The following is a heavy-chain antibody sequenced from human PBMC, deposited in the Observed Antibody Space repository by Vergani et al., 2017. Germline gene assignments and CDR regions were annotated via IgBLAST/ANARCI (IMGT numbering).Heavy chain of an antibody. D-gene: IGHD4-17*01. CDR3: ARGFYGDYDFDY. Sequence: QVQLQQWGAGLLKPSETLSLTCAVYGGSFSGYYWSWIRQPPGKGLEWIGYIYYSGSTYYNPSLKSRVTISVDTSKNQFSLKLSSVTAADTAVYYCARGFYGDYDFDYWGQGTLVTVSS. V-gene: IGHV4-34*01. CDR2: IYYSGST. J-gene: IGHJ4*02. CDR1: GGSFSGYY.